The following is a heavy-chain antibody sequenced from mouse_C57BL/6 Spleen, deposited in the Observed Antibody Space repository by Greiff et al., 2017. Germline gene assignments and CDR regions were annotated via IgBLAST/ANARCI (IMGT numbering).Heavy chain of an antibody. CDR1: GYTFTSYW. J-gene: IGHJ3*01. D-gene: IGHD2-3*01. V-gene: IGHV1-55*01. CDR2: IYPGSGST. Sequence: QVHVKQPGAELVKPGASVKMSCKASGYTFTSYWITWVKQRPGQGLEWIGDIYPGSGSTNYNEKFKSKATLTVDTSSSTAYMQLSSLTSEDSAGYYCARSIVDWGQGTLVTVSA. CDR3: ARSIVD.